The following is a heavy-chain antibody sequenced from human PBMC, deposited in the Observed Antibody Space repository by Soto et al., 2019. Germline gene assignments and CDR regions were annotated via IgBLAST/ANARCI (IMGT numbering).Heavy chain of an antibody. J-gene: IGHJ4*02. Sequence: PSETLSLTCTVSGGSISSGDYYWSWIRQPPGKGLEWIGYIYYSGSTYYNPSLKSRVTISVDTSKNQFSLKLSSVTAADTAVYYCARVMYYYDSSGSLWGQGTLVTVSS. CDR1: GGSISSGDYY. CDR3: ARVMYYYDSSGSL. D-gene: IGHD3-22*01. V-gene: IGHV4-30-4*01. CDR2: IYYSGST.